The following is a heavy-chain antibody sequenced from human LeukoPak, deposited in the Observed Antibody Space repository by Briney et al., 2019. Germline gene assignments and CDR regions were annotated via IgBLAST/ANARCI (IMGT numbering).Heavy chain of an antibody. Sequence: ASVNVSCKVSGYTLTELSMHWVRQAPGKGLEWMGGFDPEDGETIYAQKFQGRVTMTEDTSTDTAYMELSSLRSEDTAVYYCATGPRDDIREGWFDPGGRGTLVTVSS. J-gene: IGHJ5*02. D-gene: IGHD3-9*01. CDR1: GYTLTELS. V-gene: IGHV1-24*01. CDR3: ATGPRDDIREGWFDP. CDR2: FDPEDGET.